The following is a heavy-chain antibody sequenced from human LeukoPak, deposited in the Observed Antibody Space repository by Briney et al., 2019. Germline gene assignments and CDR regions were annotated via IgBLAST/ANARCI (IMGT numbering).Heavy chain of an antibody. CDR1: GGSVSSGSYY. CDR3: ARDGYGDLDY. Sequence: SETLCLSCTVSGGSVSSGSYYRGCIRQPPGKGLEWIRYIYYSGRTNSNPSLKSRVTISVDTSKNQFSLKRSSVTAADTAVYYCARDGYGDLDYWGQGTLVTVSS. V-gene: IGHV4-61*01. CDR2: IYYSGRT. J-gene: IGHJ4*02. D-gene: IGHD4-17*01.